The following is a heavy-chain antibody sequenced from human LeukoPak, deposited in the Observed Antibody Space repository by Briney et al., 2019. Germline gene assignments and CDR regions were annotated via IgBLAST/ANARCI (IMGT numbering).Heavy chain of an antibody. CDR3: ARRSRLYKHETTGYHDS. CDR2: IFYSGNT. D-gene: IGHD3-9*01. CDR1: GDYITTTNYY. V-gene: IGHV4-39*01. J-gene: IGHJ4*02. Sequence: SETLSLTCNVSGDYITTTNYYWAWIHQPPGKGLDWIASIFYSGNTYYNPSLKSRVSISIDTSRKQISLQLRSVSATDTAIYYCARRSRLYKHETTGYHDSWGQGTLVTVSS.